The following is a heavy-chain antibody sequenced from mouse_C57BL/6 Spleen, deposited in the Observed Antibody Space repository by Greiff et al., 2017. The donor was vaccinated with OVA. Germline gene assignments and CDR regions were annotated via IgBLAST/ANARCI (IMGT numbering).Heavy chain of an antibody. CDR2: IHPNSGST. D-gene: IGHD1-1*01. CDR1: GYTFTSYW. V-gene: IGHV1-64*01. Sequence: QVQLQQPGAELVKPAASVKLSCKASGYTFTSYWMHWVKQRPGQGLEWIGMIHPNSGSTNYNAKFKSKATLTVDKSSSTAYMQLSSLTSEDSAVYYCARGPFYYGSCYWGQGTSVTVSS. J-gene: IGHJ4*01. CDR3: ARGPFYYGSCY.